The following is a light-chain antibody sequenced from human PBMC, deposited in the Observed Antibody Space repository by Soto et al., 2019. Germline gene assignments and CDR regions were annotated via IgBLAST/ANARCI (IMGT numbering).Light chain of an antibody. J-gene: IGLJ3*02. Sequence: QAVVTQPPSASGTPGQRVTISCSGSSSNFGNNAVSWCQQLPGTAPKLLIYSDNQRPSGVPDRFSGSKSGTSASLAISGLQSEDEADYYCAASDDSLNGWVFGGGTKLTVL. V-gene: IGLV1-44*01. CDR3: AASDDSLNGWV. CDR1: SSNFGNNA. CDR2: SDN.